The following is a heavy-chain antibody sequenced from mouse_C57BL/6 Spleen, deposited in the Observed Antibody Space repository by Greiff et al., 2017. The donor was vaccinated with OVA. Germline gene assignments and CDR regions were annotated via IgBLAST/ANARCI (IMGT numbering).Heavy chain of an antibody. D-gene: IGHD2-14*01. CDR2: ISYSGST. CDR1: GYSITSGYD. Sequence: EVQRVESGPGLVKPSQSLSLTCTVTGYSITSGYDWHWIRHFPGNKLEWMGYISYSGSTNYNPSLKSRISITHDTSKNHFFLKLNSVTTEDTATYYCAREVPGYFDVWGTGTTVTVSS. J-gene: IGHJ1*03. V-gene: IGHV3-1*01. CDR3: AREVPGYFDV.